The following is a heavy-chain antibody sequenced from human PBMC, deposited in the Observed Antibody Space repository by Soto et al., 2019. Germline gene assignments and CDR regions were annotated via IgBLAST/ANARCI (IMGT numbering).Heavy chain of an antibody. J-gene: IGHJ4*02. Sequence: GESLKSYCNGSGYSFAGYWITWVRQKPGKGLEWMGRIDPSDSQTYYSPSFRGHVTISVTKSITTVFLQWSSLGASDTAMYYCARQIYDSDTGPNFQYYFDSWGQGTPVNVSS. D-gene: IGHD3-22*01. CDR2: IDPSDSQT. CDR1: GYSFAGYW. CDR3: ARQIYDSDTGPNFQYYFDS. V-gene: IGHV5-10-1*01.